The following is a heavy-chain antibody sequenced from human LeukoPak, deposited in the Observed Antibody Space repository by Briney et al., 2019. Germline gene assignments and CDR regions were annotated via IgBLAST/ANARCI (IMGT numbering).Heavy chain of an antibody. Sequence: GASVKVSCKASGYTFTSYGISWVRQAPGQGLEWMGIINTRGGSTSYAQKFQGRVTMTRDMSTSTVYMYLSSLRSEDTAVYYCARDPPSDSSGYRFDPWGQGTLVTVSS. V-gene: IGHV1-46*01. CDR3: ARDPPSDSSGYRFDP. CDR2: INTRGGST. CDR1: GYTFTSYG. D-gene: IGHD3-22*01. J-gene: IGHJ5*01.